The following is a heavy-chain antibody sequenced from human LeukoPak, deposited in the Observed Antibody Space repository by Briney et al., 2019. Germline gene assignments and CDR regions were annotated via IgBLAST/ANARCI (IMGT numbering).Heavy chain of an antibody. CDR2: IDKSGGII. D-gene: IGHD3-16*02. J-gene: IGHJ4*02. V-gene: IGHV3-48*04. CDR3: ARVDRDTEFFDY. CDR1: GFTFNSCS. Sequence: PGGSLRLSCAASGFTFNSCSMNWVRQAPGKGLEWVSYIDKSGGIIYYADSVKGRFTISRDNAKNSLYLQVNSLRAEDTAVYYCARVDRDTEFFDYWGQGTLVTVPS.